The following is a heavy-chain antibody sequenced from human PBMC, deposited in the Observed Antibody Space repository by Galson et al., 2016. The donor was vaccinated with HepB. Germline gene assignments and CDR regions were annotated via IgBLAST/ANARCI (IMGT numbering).Heavy chain of an antibody. J-gene: IGHJ6*02. CDR1: GFTFSYYA. CDR3: ASHSDHSSGYYYGMDV. V-gene: IGHV3-64*04. D-gene: IGHD3-22*01. CDR2: ITSNGRNT. Sequence: SLRLSCAASGFTFSYYAMHWVRQAPGKGLEYISGITSNGRNTYYADFVKGRFAISRDDSKNTLYLQMNSLRAEDTAVYYCASHSDHSSGYYYGMDVWGQGTTVTVSS.